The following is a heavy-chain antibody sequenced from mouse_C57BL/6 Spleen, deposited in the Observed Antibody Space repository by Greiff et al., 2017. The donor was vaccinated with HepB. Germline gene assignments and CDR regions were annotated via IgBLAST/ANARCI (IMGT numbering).Heavy chain of an antibody. CDR2: IYPGDGDT. Sequence: QVQLQQSGPELVKPGASVKISCKASGYAFSSSWMNWVKQRPGKGLEWIGRIYPGDGDTNYNGKFKGKATLTADKSSSTAYMQLSSLTSEDSAVYFCARARYGRGSLDYWGQGTTLTVSS. J-gene: IGHJ2*01. V-gene: IGHV1-82*01. CDR3: ARARYGRGSLDY. CDR1: GYAFSSSW. D-gene: IGHD1-1*01.